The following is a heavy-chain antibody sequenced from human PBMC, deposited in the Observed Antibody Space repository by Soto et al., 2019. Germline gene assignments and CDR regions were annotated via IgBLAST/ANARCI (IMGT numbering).Heavy chain of an antibody. V-gene: IGHV1-69*13. CDR1: GGTFSSYA. J-gene: IGHJ4*02. Sequence: ASVKVSCKASGGTFSSYAISWVRQAPGQGLEWMGGIIPIFGTANYAQKFQGRVTITADESTSTAYMELSSLRSEDTAVYYCARDANYYGSGSPDYDYWGQGTLVTVSS. CDR2: IIPIFGTA. D-gene: IGHD3-10*01. CDR3: ARDANYYGSGSPDYDY.